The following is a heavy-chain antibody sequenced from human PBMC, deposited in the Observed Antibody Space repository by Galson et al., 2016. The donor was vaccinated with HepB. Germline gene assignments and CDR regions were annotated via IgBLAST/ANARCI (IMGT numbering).Heavy chain of an antibody. J-gene: IGHJ6*02. Sequence: SLRLSCAASGFTFSSYAMYWVRHAPGKGLEWVAVIPYAVSNKYCADSVKGRFTISRDNSKNTLFLQMNSLRAEDTAVYYCAKEPAPVGSYGVYYYYGMDVWGQGTTVTVSS. CDR1: GFTFSSYA. D-gene: IGHD1-26*01. CDR2: IPYAVSNK. CDR3: AKEPAPVGSYGVYYYYGMDV. V-gene: IGHV3-30*18.